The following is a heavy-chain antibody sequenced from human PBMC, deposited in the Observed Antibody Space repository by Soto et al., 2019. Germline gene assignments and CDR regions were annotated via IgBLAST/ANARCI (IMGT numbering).Heavy chain of an antibody. V-gene: IGHV1-69*13. CDR1: GGTFSSYA. CDR3: ARGYYDSSGYYPADSFDY. Sequence: SVKVSCKASGGTFSSYAISWVRQAPGQGLEWMGGIIPIFGTANYAQKFQGRVTITADESTSTAYMELSSLRSEDTAVYYCARGYYDSSGYYPADSFDYWGKGTLVTVSS. J-gene: IGHJ4*02. CDR2: IIPIFGTA. D-gene: IGHD3-22*01.